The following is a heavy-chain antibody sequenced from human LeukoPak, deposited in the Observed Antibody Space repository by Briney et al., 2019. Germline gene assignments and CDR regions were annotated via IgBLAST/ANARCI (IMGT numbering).Heavy chain of an antibody. CDR1: CDLSDIEH. CDR3: AKDLGINTSWFGFDS. D-gene: IGHD3-16*01. J-gene: IGHJ5*01. CDR2: LYTGGSP. Sequence: SETLSLPCSVSCDLSDIEHLLYMPQPTGKALEYCGRLYTGGSPNYNPSLKTRLYMSLDKSQQEVSLNMTSVTAAETAVYYCAKDLGINTSWFGFDSWGQGTLVTVSS. V-gene: IGHV4-4*07.